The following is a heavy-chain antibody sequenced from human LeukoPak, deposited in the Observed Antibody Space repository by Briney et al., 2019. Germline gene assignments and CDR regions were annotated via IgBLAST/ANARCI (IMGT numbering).Heavy chain of an antibody. CDR2: INPNSGGT. CDR3: ARDRSIYSAFDI. CDR1: GYTFTGYY. J-gene: IGHJ3*02. V-gene: IGHV1-2*06. Sequence: ASVKVSCKASGYTFTGYYMHWVRQAPGQGLEWMGRINPNSGGTNYAQKFQGRVTMTRDTSISTAYMELSRLRSDDTAVYYCARDRSIYSAFDIWGQGTMVTASS. D-gene: IGHD1-26*01.